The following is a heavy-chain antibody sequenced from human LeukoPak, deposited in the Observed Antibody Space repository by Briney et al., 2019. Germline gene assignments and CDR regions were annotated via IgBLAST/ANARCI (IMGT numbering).Heavy chain of an antibody. V-gene: IGHV3-53*01. CDR2: IYSGGST. D-gene: IGHD6-13*01. J-gene: IGHJ4*02. Sequence: GGSLRLSCAASGFTVSSNYMSWVRQAPGKGLEWVSVIYSGGSTYYADSVKGRFTISRDDSKNTLYLQMNSLRAEDTAVYYCARAGYSSSWYYSDYWGQGTLVTVSS. CDR1: GFTVSSNY. CDR3: ARAGYSSSWYYSDY.